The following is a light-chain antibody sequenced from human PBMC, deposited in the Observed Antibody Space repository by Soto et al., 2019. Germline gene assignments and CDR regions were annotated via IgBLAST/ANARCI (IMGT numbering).Light chain of an antibody. Sequence: DIQMTQSPSTLSASVGDRVTLTCRASQSISSWLAWYQQKPGKAPKLLIYDASSVESGVPSRFSGSGSGTEFTLTISSLQPDVFAYYCCQYYNSYSRTFGQGTQVEIK. CDR1: QSISSW. CDR3: QYYNSYSRT. V-gene: IGKV1-5*01. CDR2: DAS. J-gene: IGKJ1*01.